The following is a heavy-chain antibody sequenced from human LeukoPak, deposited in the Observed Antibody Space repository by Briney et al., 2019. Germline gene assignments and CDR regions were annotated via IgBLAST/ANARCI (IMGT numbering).Heavy chain of an antibody. D-gene: IGHD3-10*01. J-gene: IGHJ6*03. Sequence: PSETLSLTCAVPDGSLSGYYWSWIRQPPGKGLEWVGEINQSGRANYNPSLMGRLSMSVDTLKDQISLNLRSVTAADTAVYYCARDVRGVMYYMDVWGNGTTVTVSS. CDR1: DGSLSGYY. CDR2: INQSGRA. CDR3: ARDVRGVMYYMDV. V-gene: IGHV4-34*01.